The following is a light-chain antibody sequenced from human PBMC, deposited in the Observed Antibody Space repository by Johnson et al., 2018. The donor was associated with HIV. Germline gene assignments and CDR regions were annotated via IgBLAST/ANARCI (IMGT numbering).Light chain of an antibody. CDR1: SSNIGHNY. J-gene: IGLJ1*01. CDR2: KNN. Sequence: QSVLTQPPSVSAAPGQKVTISCSGSSSNIGHNYVSWYQQLPGTAPKLLIYKNNKRPSGIPDRFSGSKSATSATLGITGLQTGDEADYYCGTWHSSLNGYVFGSGTKVTVL. V-gene: IGLV1-51*02. CDR3: GTWHSSLNGYV.